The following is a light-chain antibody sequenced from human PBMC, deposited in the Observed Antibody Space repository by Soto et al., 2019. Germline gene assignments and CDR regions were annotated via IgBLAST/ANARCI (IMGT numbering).Light chain of an antibody. V-gene: IGKV3-11*01. CDR3: QQRDSWPIT. J-gene: IGKJ5*01. Sequence: EIVLTQSPGTLSLSPGERATLSCRASQSVSIHLAWYQQKPGQAPRLLIYDTSTRATGIPARFSGSGSGTDFTLTINSLEPDDFAVYYCQQRDSWPITFGQGTRLEIK. CDR2: DTS. CDR1: QSVSIH.